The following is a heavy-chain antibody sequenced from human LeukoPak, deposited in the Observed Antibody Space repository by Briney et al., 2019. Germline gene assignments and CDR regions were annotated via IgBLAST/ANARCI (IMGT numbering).Heavy chain of an antibody. J-gene: IGHJ4*02. CDR1: GGTFSSYA. V-gene: IGHV1-69*13. Sequence: ASVKVSCKASGGTFSSYAINWVRQAPGQGLEWMGGIIPIFGTANYAQKFQGRVTITADESTSTAYMELSSLGSEDTAVYYCARDRYCSGGSCLYFDYWGQGTLVTVSS. CDR2: IIPIFGTA. D-gene: IGHD2-15*01. CDR3: ARDRYCSGGSCLYFDY.